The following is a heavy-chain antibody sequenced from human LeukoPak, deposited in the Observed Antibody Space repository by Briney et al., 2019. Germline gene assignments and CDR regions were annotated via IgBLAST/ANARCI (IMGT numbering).Heavy chain of an antibody. D-gene: IGHD2-2*01. CDR1: GGSFSGYY. V-gene: IGHV4-59*01. CDR3: ARGPYCSSTSCPGDWFDP. CDR2: IYYSGST. J-gene: IGHJ5*02. Sequence: SETLSLTCAVYGGSFSGYYWSWIRQPPGKGLEWIGYIYYSGSTNYNPSLKSRVTISVDTSKNQFSLKLSSVTAAGTAVYYCARGPYCSSTSCPGDWFDPWGQGTLVTVSS.